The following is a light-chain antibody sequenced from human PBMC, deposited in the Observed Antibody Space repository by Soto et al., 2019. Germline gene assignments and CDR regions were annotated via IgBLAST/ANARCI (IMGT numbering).Light chain of an antibody. CDR1: SSNIGAGYD. Sequence: QSVLTQPPSVSGAPGQRVTISCTGSSSNIGAGYDVHWYQQLPGTAPKLLIYVNSDRPSGVPDRFSGSRSGTSASLAITGLQAEDDADYYCQSYDSSLRGVVFGGGPKLPAL. CDR3: QSYDSSLRGVV. J-gene: IGLJ2*01. V-gene: IGLV1-40*01. CDR2: VNS.